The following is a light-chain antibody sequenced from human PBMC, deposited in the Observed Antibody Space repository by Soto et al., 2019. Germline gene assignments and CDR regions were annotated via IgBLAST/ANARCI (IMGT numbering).Light chain of an antibody. Sequence: QSALTQPASVSGSLEQSITISCTGTSGDVGGYNYVSWYQQEPGKAPKLMIYEVSNRPSGVSNRFSGSKSGNTASLTISGLQAEDEADYYCSSYTSSSTLVFGGGTQLTVL. CDR2: EVS. CDR1: SGDVGGYNY. V-gene: IGLV2-14*01. CDR3: SSYTSSSTLV. J-gene: IGLJ3*02.